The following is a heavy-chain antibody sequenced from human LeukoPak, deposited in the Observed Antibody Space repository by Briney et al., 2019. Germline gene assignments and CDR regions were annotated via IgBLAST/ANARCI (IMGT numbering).Heavy chain of an antibody. CDR1: GFTFSSYW. V-gene: IGHV3-7*01. J-gene: IGHJ4*02. CDR2: IKQDGSEK. Sequence: GGSLRLPCAASGFTFSSYWMRWVRQAPGKGLELVANIKQDGSEKYYVDSVQGRFTISRDNAKNSLYLQMNSLRVEDTAVYYCARRIVGPTSGGDYWGQGTPVTVSS. CDR3: ARRIVGPTSGGDY. D-gene: IGHD1-26*01.